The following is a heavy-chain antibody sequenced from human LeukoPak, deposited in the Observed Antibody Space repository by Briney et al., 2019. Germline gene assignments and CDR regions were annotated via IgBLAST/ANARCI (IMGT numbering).Heavy chain of an antibody. D-gene: IGHD3-10*01. J-gene: IGHJ4*02. CDR3: AKAAMEYYGSGSYYRFPY. CDR2: ISGSGGST. CDR1: GFTFSSYA. Sequence: GGSLRLSCAASGFTFSSYAMCWVRQAPGKGLEWVSAISGSGGSTYYADSVKGRFTISRDNSKNTLYLQMNSLRAEDTAVYYCAKAAMEYYGSGSYYRFPYWGQGTLVTVSS. V-gene: IGHV3-23*01.